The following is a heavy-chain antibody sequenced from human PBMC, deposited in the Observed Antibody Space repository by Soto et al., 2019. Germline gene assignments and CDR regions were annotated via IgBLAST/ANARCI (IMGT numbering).Heavy chain of an antibody. CDR2: IIPVAGTT. CDR1: GGTFGRHS. D-gene: IGHD2-2*01. J-gene: IGHJ4*02. Sequence: QVQLVQSGAEARKTGSSVKVSCQASGGTFGRHSLTWVRQAPGQGLEWLGEIIPVAGTTDYAQKFQGRVMMSADESTGTAFMELHSLRSDDTAVYYCVRGGIEYCSSLYCPFDSWGQGTLVTVSS. CDR3: VRGGIEYCSSLYCPFDS. V-gene: IGHV1-69*01.